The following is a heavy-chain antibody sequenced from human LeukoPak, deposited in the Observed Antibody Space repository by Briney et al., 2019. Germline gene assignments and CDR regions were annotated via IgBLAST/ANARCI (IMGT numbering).Heavy chain of an antibody. CDR1: GFTLTGFG. V-gene: IGHV3-23*01. CDR2: ISGSGDGT. J-gene: IGHJ4*02. D-gene: IGHD2-15*01. CDR3: AKGIIPSAYSYIDF. Sequence: PGGSLRLSCAASGFTLTGFGMSWARQAPGKGLEWVSVISGSGDGTYYADSVKGRFTISRDNSKNTLYLQMVSLRAEDTALYYCAKGIIPSAYSYIDFWGQGTLATVSS.